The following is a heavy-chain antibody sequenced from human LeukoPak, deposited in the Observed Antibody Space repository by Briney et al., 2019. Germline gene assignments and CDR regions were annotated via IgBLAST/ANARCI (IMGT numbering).Heavy chain of an antibody. V-gene: IGHV3-53*01. CDR2: IYSGGST. CDR3: ARELSPVVKYYFDD. CDR1: GFTVSSNY. D-gene: IGHD3-22*01. Sequence: PGGSLRLSCAASGFTVSSNYMSWVRQAPGKGLEWVSVIYSGGSTYYADSVKGRFTISRDNSKNTLYLQMNSLRAEDTAVYYCARELSPVVKYYFDDWGQGTLVTVSS. J-gene: IGHJ4*02.